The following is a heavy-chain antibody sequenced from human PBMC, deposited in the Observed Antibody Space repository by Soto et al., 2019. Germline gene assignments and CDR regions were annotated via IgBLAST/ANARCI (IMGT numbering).Heavy chain of an antibody. V-gene: IGHV3-30-3*01. D-gene: IGHD6-6*01. CDR3: ASWGSSSSFDY. J-gene: IGHJ4*02. CDR1: GFTFSSYA. Sequence: QVQLVEPGGGVVQPGRSLRLSCAASGFTFSSYAMHWVRQAPGKGLEWVAVISYDGSNKYYADSVKGRFTISRDNSKNTLYLQMNGLRAEDTAVYYCASWGSSSSFDYWGQGTLVTVSS. CDR2: ISYDGSNK.